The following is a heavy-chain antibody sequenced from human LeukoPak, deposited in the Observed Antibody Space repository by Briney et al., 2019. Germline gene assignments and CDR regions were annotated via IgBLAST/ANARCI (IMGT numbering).Heavy chain of an antibody. CDR1: GFSFYDYN. Sequence: GESLRLSCAVSGFSFYDYNMHWVRQAPGKGLEWVSAISGSGGSTYYADSVKGRFTISRDNSKNTLYLQMNSLRAEDTAVYYCAKDLSSWYPYDYWGQGTLVTVSS. D-gene: IGHD6-13*01. V-gene: IGHV3-23*01. CDR2: ISGSGGST. CDR3: AKDLSSWYPYDY. J-gene: IGHJ4*02.